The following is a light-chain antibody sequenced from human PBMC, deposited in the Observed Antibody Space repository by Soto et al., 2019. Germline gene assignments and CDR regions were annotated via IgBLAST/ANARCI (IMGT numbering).Light chain of an antibody. V-gene: IGLV2-14*01. J-gene: IGLJ1*01. CDR1: SSDIGAYNY. CDR3: SSYTSSSTFV. Sequence: QSALAQPASVSGSPGQSITISCTGTSSDIGAYNYVSWYQQHPGKAPKLMIYEVSNRPSGVSNRFSGSKSGNTASLTISGLQPEDDADYYCSSYTSSSTFVFGTGTKVTVL. CDR2: EVS.